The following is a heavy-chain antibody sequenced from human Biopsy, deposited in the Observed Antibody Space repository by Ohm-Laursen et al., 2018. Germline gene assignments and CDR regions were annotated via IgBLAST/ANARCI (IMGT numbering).Heavy chain of an antibody. J-gene: IGHJ4*02. V-gene: IGHV4-34*08. D-gene: IGHD2-15*01. CDR1: GKTFSDYQ. CDR3: SNEVHGRDY. CDR2: INQAGTT. Sequence: SETLSLTWAVFGKTFSDYQWSWIRQPPGKGLEWIGQINQAGTTNYNPSLKSRVSISADASKYEFSLRLTSVTAADTAVYLCSNEVHGRDYWGLGAQVTVSS.